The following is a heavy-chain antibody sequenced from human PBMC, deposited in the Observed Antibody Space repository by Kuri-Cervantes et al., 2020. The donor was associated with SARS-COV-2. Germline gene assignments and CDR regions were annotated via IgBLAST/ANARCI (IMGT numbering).Heavy chain of an antibody. CDR2: VHRTGSI. CDR3: ARDRRRGMDV. CDR1: GGSISSYY. V-gene: IGHV4-59*01. Sequence: SETLSLTCTVSGGSISSYYWTWIRQPPGKGLEWIGYVHRTGSINYNPSLKSRVTISVDTSKNQFSLNLSSVTAADTAVYYCARDRRRGMDVWGQGTTVTVSS. J-gene: IGHJ6*02.